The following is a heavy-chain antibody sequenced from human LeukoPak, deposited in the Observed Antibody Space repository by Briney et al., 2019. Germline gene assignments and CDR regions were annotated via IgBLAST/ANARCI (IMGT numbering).Heavy chain of an antibody. CDR3: ARVRWSSGWYRPFDP. J-gene: IGHJ5*02. Sequence: PSETLSLTCTVSGGSISSYYWSWIRQPAGKGLEWIGRIYTSGSTNYNPSLKSRVTMSVDTSKNQFSLKLSSVTAADTAVYYCARVRWSSGWYRPFDPWGQGTLVTVSS. D-gene: IGHD6-19*01. V-gene: IGHV4-4*07. CDR1: GGSISSYY. CDR2: IYTSGST.